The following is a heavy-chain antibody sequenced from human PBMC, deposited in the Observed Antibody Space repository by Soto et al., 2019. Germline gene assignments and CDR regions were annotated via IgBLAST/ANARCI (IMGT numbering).Heavy chain of an antibody. J-gene: IGHJ4*02. V-gene: IGHV4-4*02. CDR1: SGSISSSNW. D-gene: IGHD2-8*01. CDR3: ARGGVVLMVYAIRGGNYFDY. Sequence: SETLSLTCAVSSGSISSSNWWSWVRQPPGKGLERIGEIYHSGSTNYNPSLKSRVTISVDKSKNQFSLKLSSVTAADTAVYYCARGGVVLMVYAIRGGNYFDYWGQGTLVTVSS. CDR2: IYHSGST.